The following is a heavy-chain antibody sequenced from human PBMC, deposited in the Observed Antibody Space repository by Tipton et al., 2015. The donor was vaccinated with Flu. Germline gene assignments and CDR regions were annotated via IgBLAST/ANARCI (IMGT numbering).Heavy chain of an antibody. D-gene: IGHD5-18*01. CDR2: IYTSGST. V-gene: IGHV4-61*02. Sequence: TLSLTCTVSGGSISSGSYYWSWIRQPAGKGLEWIGRIYTSGSTNYNPSLKSRVTISVDTSKNQFSLKLSSVTAADTAVYYCARGGYSYGYGNNYYYYGMDVWGQETTVTVSS. CDR1: GGSISSGSYY. CDR3: ARGGYSYGYGNNYYYYGMDV. J-gene: IGHJ6*02.